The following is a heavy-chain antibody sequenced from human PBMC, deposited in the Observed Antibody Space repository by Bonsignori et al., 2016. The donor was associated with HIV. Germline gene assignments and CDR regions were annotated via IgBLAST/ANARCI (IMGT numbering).Heavy chain of an antibody. CDR2: IRSKAYGGTT. V-gene: IGHV3-49*02. D-gene: IGHD3-22*01. J-gene: IGHJ4*02. CDR3: TRLTTPRGSSGYPY. Sequence: WIRQPPGKGLEWVGFIRSKAYGGTTEYAASVKGRFTISRDDSKSIAYLQMNSLKTEDTAVYYCTRLTTPRGSSGYPYWGQGTLVTVSS.